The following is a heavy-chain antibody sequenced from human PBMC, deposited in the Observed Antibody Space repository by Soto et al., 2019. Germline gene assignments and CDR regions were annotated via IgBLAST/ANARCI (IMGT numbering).Heavy chain of an antibody. Sequence: PSETLSLTCTVSGGSISSSSYYWGWIRQPPGKGLEWIGSIYYGGSTYYNPSLKSRVTISVDTSKNQFSLKLSSVTAADTAVYYCARRRGYGAHVVFDYWGQGTLVTVSS. V-gene: IGHV4-39*01. CDR1: GGSISSSSYY. D-gene: IGHD5-12*01. CDR2: IYYGGST. CDR3: ARRRGYGAHVVFDY. J-gene: IGHJ4*02.